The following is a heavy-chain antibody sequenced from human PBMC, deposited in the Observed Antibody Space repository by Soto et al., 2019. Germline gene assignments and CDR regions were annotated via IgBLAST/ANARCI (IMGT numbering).Heavy chain of an antibody. Sequence: ASVKVSCKASGGTFSSYAISWVRQAPGQGLEWMGGIIPIFGTANYAQKFRGRVTITADESTSTAYMELSNLRSEDTAVYYCARVSPPYYYDSSGSTRGHNWFDPWGQGTLVTISS. CDR1: GGTFSSYA. CDR3: ARVSPPYYYDSSGSTRGHNWFDP. D-gene: IGHD3-22*01. CDR2: IIPIFGTA. V-gene: IGHV1-69*13. J-gene: IGHJ5*02.